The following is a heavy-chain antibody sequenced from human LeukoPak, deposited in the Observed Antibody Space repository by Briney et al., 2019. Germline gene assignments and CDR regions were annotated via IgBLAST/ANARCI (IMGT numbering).Heavy chain of an antibody. Sequence: GGSLRLSCAASGFSFSDYNMNWVRLAPGKGLEWEANIEQDGSEKHYVDSVKGRFTISRDNAKNSLYLQMSSLRAEDTAVYYCTRVEETATTAAIIRKYSYYYYYMDVWGKGNTVTVSS. CDR1: GFSFSDYN. D-gene: IGHD4-11*01. V-gene: IGHV3-7*02. J-gene: IGHJ6*03. CDR3: TRVEETATTAAIIRKYSYYYYYMDV. CDR2: IEQDGSEK.